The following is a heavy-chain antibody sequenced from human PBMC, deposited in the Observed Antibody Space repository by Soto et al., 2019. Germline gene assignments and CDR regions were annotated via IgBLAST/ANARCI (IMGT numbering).Heavy chain of an antibody. J-gene: IGHJ4*02. CDR2: IRGSGDKT. CDR3: AKGASHAPFEK. Sequence: GGSLRLSCAASGFAFNDFAMNWVRQAPGKGPEWLSTIRGSGDKTFHSDSVKGRFNISRDNSNNKMFLQMNSLRAEDTAIYYCAKGASHAPFEKWGRGTLVTVSS. V-gene: IGHV3-23*01. CDR1: GFAFNDFA.